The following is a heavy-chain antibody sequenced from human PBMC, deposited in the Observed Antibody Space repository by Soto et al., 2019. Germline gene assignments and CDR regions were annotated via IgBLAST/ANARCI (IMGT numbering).Heavy chain of an antibody. J-gene: IGHJ4*02. CDR1: GYTFTSYY. CDR3: ARDLEGIAVAGTIGGYFDY. CDR2: INPSGGST. Sequence: ASVKVSCKASGYTFTSYYMHWVRQAPGQGLEWMGIINPSGGSTSYAQKFQGRVTMTRDTSTSTVYMELSSLRSEDTAVYYCARDLEGIAVAGTIGGYFDYWGQGTLVTVSS. V-gene: IGHV1-46*01. D-gene: IGHD6-19*01.